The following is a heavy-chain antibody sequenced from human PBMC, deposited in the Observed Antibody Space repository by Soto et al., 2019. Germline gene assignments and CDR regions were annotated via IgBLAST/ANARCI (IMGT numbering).Heavy chain of an antibody. D-gene: IGHD4-4*01. CDR1: DGSIISSSDC. CDR2: IYYRGST. Sequence: SEPLSLTWSVADGSIISSSDCWFWIHQPRGKGLEWIGSIYYRGSTYYNPSLKSRVTISVDTSKNQFSLKLSSVTAADTAVYYCASLRNYARTLDYWGQGTLVTVSS. J-gene: IGHJ4*02. CDR3: ASLRNYARTLDY. V-gene: IGHV4-39*01.